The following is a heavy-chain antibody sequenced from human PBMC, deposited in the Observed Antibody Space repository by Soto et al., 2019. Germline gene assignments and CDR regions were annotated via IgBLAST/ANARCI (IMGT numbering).Heavy chain of an antibody. J-gene: IGHJ6*03. CDR1: GGSISSSSYY. V-gene: IGHV4-39*01. Sequence: QLQLQESGPGLVKPSETLSLTCTVSGGSISSSSYYWGWIRQPPGKGLEWIGSIYYSGSTYYNPSLKSRATTFVDTTTNQFSLKLRCVAAAATAVFYCSRRPQRGIYGDYVIDYYYMDVWGKGTTVTVSS. D-gene: IGHD4-17*01. CDR2: IYYSGST. CDR3: SRRPQRGIYGDYVIDYYYMDV.